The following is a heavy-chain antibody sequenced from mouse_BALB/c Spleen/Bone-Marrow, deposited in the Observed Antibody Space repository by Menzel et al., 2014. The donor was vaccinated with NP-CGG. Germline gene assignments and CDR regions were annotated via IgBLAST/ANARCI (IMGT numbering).Heavy chain of an antibody. CDR3: ASTAGTQYDYFAY. J-gene: IGHJ2*01. CDR1: GYTFTGYA. D-gene: IGHD1-2*01. V-gene: IGHV1-67*01. CDR2: ISSYSGNT. Sequence: QVHVKQSGPGLVRPGVSVKISCKGFGYTFTGYAIHWVKQSHAKTLEWIGVISSYSGNTNYNQKFKGRATMTVDKSSSTAYMELARLTSEDSAIYYCASTAGTQYDYFAYWGQGTTLTVSS.